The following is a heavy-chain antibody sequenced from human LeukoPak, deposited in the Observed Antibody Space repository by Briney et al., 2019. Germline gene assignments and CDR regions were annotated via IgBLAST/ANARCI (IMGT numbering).Heavy chain of an antibody. J-gene: IGHJ4*02. D-gene: IGHD6-13*01. CDR2: ISAYNGNT. CDR3: ARVFSSSWYLEAIDY. Sequence: GASVKVSCKASGYTFTRYGISWVRQSPGQGLEWMGWISAYNGNTNYAQKLQGRVTMTTDTSTSTAYMELRSLRSDDTAVYYCARVFSSSWYLEAIDYWGQGTLVTVSS. V-gene: IGHV1-18*01. CDR1: GYTFTRYG.